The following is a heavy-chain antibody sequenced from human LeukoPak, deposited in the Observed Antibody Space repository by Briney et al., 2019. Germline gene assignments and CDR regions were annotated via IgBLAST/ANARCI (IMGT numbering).Heavy chain of an antibody. CDR1: GGSFSDYY. CDR3: ARRRKLDV. CDR2: INHSGST. Sequence: SETLSLTCAVYGGSFSDYYWSWIRQPPGKGLEWIGEINHSGSTNYNPSLKSRVTISVGTSKNQFSLKLSSVTAADTAAYYCARRRKLDVWDKGTTVTVSS. V-gene: IGHV4-34*01. J-gene: IGHJ6*04.